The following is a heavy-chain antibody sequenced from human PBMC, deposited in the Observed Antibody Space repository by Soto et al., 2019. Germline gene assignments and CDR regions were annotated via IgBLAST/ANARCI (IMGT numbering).Heavy chain of an antibody. Sequence: SVKVSCKASGDTFSSSTVTWVRQAPGQGLEWMGRIIPLLHTTDYAQNFQGRVSITADKSTITAYMELSSLRSEDTAVYYCVRDSPIGSTFSGFDGIDYWGQGTLVTVSS. V-gene: IGHV1-69*08. D-gene: IGHD6-25*01. CDR1: GDTFSSST. CDR3: VRDSPIGSTFSGFDGIDY. CDR2: IIPLLHTT. J-gene: IGHJ4*02.